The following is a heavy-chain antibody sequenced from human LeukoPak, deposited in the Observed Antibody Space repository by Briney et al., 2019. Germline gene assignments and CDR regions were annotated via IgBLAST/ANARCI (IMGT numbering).Heavy chain of an antibody. J-gene: IGHJ4*02. V-gene: IGHV3-33*01. CDR3: ARDSGDSSGYYPGY. CDR2: IWHDGNNK. Sequence: PGRSLRLSCATSGFAFSTQGMHWVRQAPGKGLEWVAAIWHDGNNKYYVDSVKGRFTISRDNPKNTVYLQMNSLRVEDTAVYYCARDSGDSSGYYPGYWGQGTLVIVSS. CDR1: GFAFSTQG. D-gene: IGHD3-22*01.